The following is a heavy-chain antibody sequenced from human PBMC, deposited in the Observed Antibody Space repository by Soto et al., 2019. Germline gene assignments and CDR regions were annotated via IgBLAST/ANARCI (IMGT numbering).Heavy chain of an antibody. CDR2: ISYDGSNK. J-gene: IGHJ6*02. CDR3: AREHPRVPEQWLAWHGMDV. Sequence: QVQLVESGGGVVQPGRSLRLSCAASGFTFSSYAMHWVRQAPGKGLEWVAVISYDGSNKYYADSVKGRFTISRDNSKITLYLQMNSLRAEDTTVYYCAREHPRVPEQWLAWHGMDVWGQGTTVTVSS. D-gene: IGHD6-19*01. CDR1: GFTFSSYA. V-gene: IGHV3-30-3*01.